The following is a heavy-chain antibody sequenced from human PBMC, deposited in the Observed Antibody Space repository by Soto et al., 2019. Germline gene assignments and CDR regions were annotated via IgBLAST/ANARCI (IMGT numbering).Heavy chain of an antibody. J-gene: IGHJ5*02. V-gene: IGHV4-34*01. CDR1: GVSFSGYC. D-gene: IGHD1-26*01. Sequence: SETLSLTCAVYGVSFSGYCWSWIRQPPGKGLEWIGEINHSGSTNYNPSLKSRVTISVDTSKSQFSLKLSSVSAADTAIYYFARGLTTLNRGNWFDPWGQGTLVTVSS. CDR3: ARGLTTLNRGNWFDP. CDR2: INHSGST.